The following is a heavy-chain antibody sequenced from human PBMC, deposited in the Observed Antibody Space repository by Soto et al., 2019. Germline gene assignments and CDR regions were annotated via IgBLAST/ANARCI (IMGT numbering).Heavy chain of an antibody. CDR2: IYYSGST. V-gene: IGHV4-31*03. CDR1: GGSISSGGYY. J-gene: IGHJ4*02. Sequence: SSETLSLTCTVSGGSISSGGYYWSWIRQHPGKGLEWIGYIYYSGSTYYNPSLKSRVTISVDTSKNQFSLKLSSVTAADTAVYYCARAFDILTRYYFDDRGQGTRVTVAS. D-gene: IGHD3-9*01. CDR3: ARAFDILTRYYFDD.